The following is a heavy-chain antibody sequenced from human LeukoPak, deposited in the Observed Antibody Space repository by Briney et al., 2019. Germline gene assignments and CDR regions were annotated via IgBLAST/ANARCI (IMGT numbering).Heavy chain of an antibody. V-gene: IGHV4-34*01. Sequence: PSETLSLTCAVYGGSFGGYYWSWIRQPPGKGLEWIGEINHSGSTNYNPSLKSRVTISVDTSKNQFSLKLSSVTAADTAVYYCARARNTRGRWPDYWGQGTLVTVSS. CDR3: ARARNTRGRWPDY. CDR2: INHSGST. D-gene: IGHD5-24*01. J-gene: IGHJ4*02. CDR1: GGSFGGYY.